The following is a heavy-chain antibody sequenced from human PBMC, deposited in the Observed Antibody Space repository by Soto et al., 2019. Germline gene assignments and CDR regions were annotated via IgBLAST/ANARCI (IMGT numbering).Heavy chain of an antibody. Sequence: QVQLQESGPGLVKPSQTLSLTCTVSGGSISNDDFYWSWIRQPPGKGLEWIGHIYYNGNIYYNPSLKSRLTMSLDTSQNQFSLHLSSVIAADSASYFCARATTVTSSFFYYGLDVWGQGTTVTVSS. CDR1: GGSISNDDFY. V-gene: IGHV4-30-4*08. D-gene: IGHD4-17*01. CDR3: ARATTVTSSFFYYGLDV. CDR2: IYYNGNI. J-gene: IGHJ6*02.